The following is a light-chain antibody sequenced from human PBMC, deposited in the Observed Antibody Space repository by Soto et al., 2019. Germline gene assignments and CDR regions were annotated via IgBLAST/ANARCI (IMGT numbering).Light chain of an antibody. V-gene: IGKV1-39*01. CDR3: QQSYSPPWT. J-gene: IGKJ1*01. CDR1: QSISTY. CDR2: AAS. Sequence: DIQMTQSPSSLSASVRDRVTITCRTSQSISTYLNWYQQKPGKAPQLLISAASSLQSGVPSRFGGSGSGTVFTLTISSLHPEDFATYYCQQSYSPPWTFGQGTKVDIK.